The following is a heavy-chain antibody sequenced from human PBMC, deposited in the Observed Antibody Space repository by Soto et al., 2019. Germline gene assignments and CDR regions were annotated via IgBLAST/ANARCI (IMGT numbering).Heavy chain of an antibody. CDR2: ISYDGSNK. CDR1: GFTFCSYA. J-gene: IGHJ6*02. Sequence: QVQLVESGGGVVQPGRSLRLSCAASGFTFCSYAMHWVRQAPGKGLEWVAVISYDGSNKYYADSVKGRFTISRDNSKNTLYLQMNSLRAEDTAVYYCARAAYSYGYTDYYYYGMDVWGQGTTVTVSS. D-gene: IGHD5-18*01. CDR3: ARAAYSYGYTDYYYYGMDV. V-gene: IGHV3-30-3*01.